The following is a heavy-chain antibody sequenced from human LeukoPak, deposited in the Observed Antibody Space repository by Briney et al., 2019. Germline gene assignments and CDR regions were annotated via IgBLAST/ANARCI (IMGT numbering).Heavy chain of an antibody. CDR2: INPNSGGT. CDR1: GYTFTAYY. V-gene: IGHV1-2*02. Sequence: ASVKASCKASGYTFTAYYMHWVRQAPGQGLEWMGWINPNSGGTNYAQKFQGRVTMTRDTSISTAYMELSRLRSDDTAVFYCARSNMRPNNWFDPWGQGTLVTVSS. CDR3: ARSNMRPNNWFDP. D-gene: IGHD2-2*01. J-gene: IGHJ5*02.